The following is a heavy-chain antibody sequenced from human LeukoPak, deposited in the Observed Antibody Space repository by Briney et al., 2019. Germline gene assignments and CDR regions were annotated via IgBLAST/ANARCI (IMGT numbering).Heavy chain of an antibody. CDR1: GYAFTNYD. D-gene: IGHD5-12*01. CDR3: ARGTGSWLRLTRWFDP. J-gene: IGHJ5*02. V-gene: IGHV1-8*01. Sequence: ASVKVSCKASGYAFTNYDINWVRQATGQGLEWMGWMNPNSGNTDYAQKFQGRVTMTRNTSISTAYMELSSLVSEDTAVYYCARGTGSWLRLTRWFDPWGQGTLVTVSS. CDR2: MNPNSGNT.